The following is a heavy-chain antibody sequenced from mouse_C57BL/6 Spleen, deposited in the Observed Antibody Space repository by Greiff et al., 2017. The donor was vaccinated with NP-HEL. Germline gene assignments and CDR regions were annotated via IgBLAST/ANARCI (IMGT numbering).Heavy chain of an antibody. CDR2: INPNNGGT. J-gene: IGHJ2*01. CDR1: GYTFTDYY. CDR3: ARRGTTAPFDY. Sequence: VQLQQSGPELVKPGASVKISCKASGYTFTDYYMNWVKQSHGKSLEWIGDINPNNGGTSYNQKFKGKATLTVDKSSSTAYMELRSLTSEDSAVYYCARRGTTAPFDYWGQGTTLTVSS. D-gene: IGHD1-2*01. V-gene: IGHV1-26*01.